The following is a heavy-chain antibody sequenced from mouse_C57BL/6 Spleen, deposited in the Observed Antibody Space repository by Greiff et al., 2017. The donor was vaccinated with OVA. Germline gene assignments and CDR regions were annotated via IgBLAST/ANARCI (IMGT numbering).Heavy chain of an antibody. CDR1: GYAFSSSW. CDR3: ARIGITTVDYFDY. Sequence: QVQLKQSGPELVKPGASVKISCKASGYAFSSSWMNWVKQRPGKGLEWIGRIYPGDGDTNYNGKFKGKATLTADKSSSTAYMQLSSLTSEDSAVYFCARIGITTVDYFDYWGQGTTLTVSS. V-gene: IGHV1-82*01. J-gene: IGHJ2*01. CDR2: IYPGDGDT. D-gene: IGHD1-1*01.